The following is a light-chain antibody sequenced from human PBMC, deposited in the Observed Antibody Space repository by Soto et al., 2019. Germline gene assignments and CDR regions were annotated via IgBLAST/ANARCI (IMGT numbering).Light chain of an antibody. CDR2: DVT. V-gene: IGLV2-11*01. CDR3: CSYADSPVV. Sequence: QSALTQPRSVSGSPGQSVTISCTGTSSDVGGYDYVSWYQQPPGKAPKLMIYDVTKRPSGVPDRFSGSKSGNTASLTIAGLQAEDEGDYYCCSYADSPVVFGGGTKLTVL. CDR1: SSDVGGYDY. J-gene: IGLJ2*01.